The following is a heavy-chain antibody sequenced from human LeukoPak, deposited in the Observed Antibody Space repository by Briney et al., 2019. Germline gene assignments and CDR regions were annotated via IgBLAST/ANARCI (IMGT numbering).Heavy chain of an antibody. CDR1: GGSISSSSYY. V-gene: IGHV4-39*07. D-gene: IGHD3-22*01. J-gene: IGHJ4*02. Sequence: PSETLFLTCTVSGGSISSSSYYWGWIRQPPGKGLEWIGNIYYSGSTYYNPSLKSRVTISVDTSKNQFSLKLSSVTAADTAVYYCARSPEDYYDSSGYFNYFDYWGQGTLVTVSS. CDR3: ARSPEDYYDSSGYFNYFDY. CDR2: IYYSGST.